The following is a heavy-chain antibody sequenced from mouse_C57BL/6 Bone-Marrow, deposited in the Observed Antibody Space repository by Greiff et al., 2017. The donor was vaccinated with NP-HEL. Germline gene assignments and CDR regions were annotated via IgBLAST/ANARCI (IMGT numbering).Heavy chain of an antibody. CDR1: GYTFTSYW. Sequence: QVQLKESGAELVRPGTSVKLSCKASGYTFTSYWMHWVKQRPGQGLEWIGVIDPSDSYTNYNQKFKGKATLTVDTSSSTAYMQLSSLTSEDSAVYYCARRDGSSFFDYWGQGTTLTVSS. J-gene: IGHJ2*01. V-gene: IGHV1-59*01. CDR2: IDPSDSYT. D-gene: IGHD1-1*01. CDR3: ARRDGSSFFDY.